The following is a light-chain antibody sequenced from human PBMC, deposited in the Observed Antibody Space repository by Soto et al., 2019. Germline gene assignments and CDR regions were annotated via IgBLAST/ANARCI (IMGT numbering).Light chain of an antibody. V-gene: IGLV1-40*01. Sequence: QSVLTQPPSVSGAPGQRVIISCTGSSSTIGPGYDVHWYQQLPGTAPKLLIYGDSHRPSGVPDRFSGSKSGTSASLAITGLQAEDEADYYCQSYDRILSASVVFGGGTKLTVL. CDR2: GDS. CDR3: QSYDRILSASVV. J-gene: IGLJ2*01. CDR1: SSTIGPGYD.